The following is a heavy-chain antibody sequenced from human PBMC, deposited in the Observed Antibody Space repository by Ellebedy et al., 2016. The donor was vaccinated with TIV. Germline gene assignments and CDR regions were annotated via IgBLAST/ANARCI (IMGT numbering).Heavy chain of an antibody. CDR1: ELTVTSNY. CDR3: ARETYNDVDLKLWGIFDI. D-gene: IGHD3-10*01. V-gene: IGHV3-66*01. Sequence: GESLKISCAASELTVTSNYMSWVRQAPGKGLEWVSTIAIDSTTYYADYVKGRFTISRDNSKNTLEIQMNSLRAEDPAVYYCARETYNDVDLKLWGIFDIWGQGTMVTVSS. J-gene: IGHJ3*02. CDR2: IAIDSTT.